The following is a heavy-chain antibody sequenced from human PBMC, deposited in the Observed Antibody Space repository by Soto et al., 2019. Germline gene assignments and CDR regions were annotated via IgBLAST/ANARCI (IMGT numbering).Heavy chain of an antibody. CDR3: VRNGYYSLDY. CDR1: GDSISSHDW. V-gene: IGHV4-4*02. J-gene: IGHJ4*02. Sequence: QVQLQESGPGLVKCSGTLSLTCAVSGDSISSHDWWSWVRQPPNKGLEWIAEIHHSGGTNYNPSLMSRATISVDNSKNQFSLKLISATAADTAVYYCVRNGYYSLDYWGQGTLVSVSS. CDR2: IHHSGGT. D-gene: IGHD3-3*01.